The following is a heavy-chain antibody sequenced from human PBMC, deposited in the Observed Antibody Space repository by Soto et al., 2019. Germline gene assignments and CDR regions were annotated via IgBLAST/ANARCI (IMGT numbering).Heavy chain of an antibody. Sequence: PSETLSLTCTVSGGSVSSGSFYWSWIRRPPGKGLEWIGYFYDSGSTNYNPSLRSRVTMSVDTSKNQFSLKLSSVTAADTAVYYCAASAPPATNYYYAMDVWGQGTTFTVSS. V-gene: IGHV4-61*01. CDR1: GGSVSSGSFY. CDR3: AASAPPATNYYYAMDV. J-gene: IGHJ6*02. CDR2: FYDSGST. D-gene: IGHD5-12*01.